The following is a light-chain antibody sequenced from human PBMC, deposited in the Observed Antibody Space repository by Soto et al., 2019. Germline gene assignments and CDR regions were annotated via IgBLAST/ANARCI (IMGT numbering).Light chain of an antibody. CDR1: QSVSNDF. CDR3: QQYGSSPPKT. V-gene: IGKV3-20*01. Sequence: EIVLTQSPGILSLSPGERATLSCRASQSVSNDFLAWYQQKPGQAPRLLIYGASTRATDVPDRFSGSGSGADFTLSISRLEPEDFAVYSCQQYGSSPPKTFGQGTKVDMK. CDR2: GAS. J-gene: IGKJ1*01.